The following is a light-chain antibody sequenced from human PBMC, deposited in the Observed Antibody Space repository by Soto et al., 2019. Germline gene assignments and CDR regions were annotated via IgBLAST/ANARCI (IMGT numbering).Light chain of an antibody. J-gene: IGKJ2*01. V-gene: IGKV3-15*01. Sequence: EILLTQSPATLAVSPGEGATLSCRASQSVRDNLAWYQQKPGQAPRLLIYRASTRATGVPARFSGSGSGTEFTLTISSLQSEDVSVYFCLHYNFWPHTFGQGTKVDIK. CDR3: LHYNFWPHT. CDR2: RAS. CDR1: QSVRDN.